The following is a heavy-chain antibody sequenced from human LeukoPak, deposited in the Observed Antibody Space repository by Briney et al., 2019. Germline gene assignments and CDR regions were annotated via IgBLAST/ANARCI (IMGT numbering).Heavy chain of an antibody. V-gene: IGHV5-51*01. CDR1: GYSFTSYW. D-gene: IGHD6-25*01. CDR3: ARPPTGSGSPFDH. J-gene: IGHJ4*02. Sequence: GEPLKISCKASGYSFTSYWITWVGQMPGKGREWVGIIYPSDSDTRYSPSFQGQVTISADKPITTAYLQWSSLKASDTAMYYCARPPTGSGSPFDHWGQGTLVTVSS. CDR2: IYPSDSDT.